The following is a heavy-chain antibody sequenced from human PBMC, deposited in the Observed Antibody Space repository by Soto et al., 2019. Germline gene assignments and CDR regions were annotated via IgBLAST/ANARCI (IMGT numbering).Heavy chain of an antibody. V-gene: IGHV4-30-4*01. Sequence: SETLSLTCTVSGGSISSGDYYWSWIRQPPGKGLEWIGYIYYSGSTYYNPSLKSRVTISVDTSKNQFSLKLSSVTAADTAVYYCARDNNNYGLNYYYYGMDVWGQGTTVTVS. D-gene: IGHD4-17*01. CDR1: GGSISSGDYY. CDR2: IYYSGST. J-gene: IGHJ6*02. CDR3: ARDNNNYGLNYYYYGMDV.